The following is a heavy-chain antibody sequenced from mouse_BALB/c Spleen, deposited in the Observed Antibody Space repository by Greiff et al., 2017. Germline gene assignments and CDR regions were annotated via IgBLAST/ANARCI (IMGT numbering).Heavy chain of an antibody. CDR3: AEATRIFSGFAY. D-gene: IGHD2-4*01. CDR1: GDSFTSGY. J-gene: IGHJ3*01. Sequence: EVKLMESGPSLVKPSQTLSLTCSVTGDSFTSGYWNWIRKFPGNKLEYMGYISYSGSTYYNPSLKSRISITRDTSKNQYYLQLNSVTTEDTATYYCAEATRIFSGFAYWGQGTLVTVSA. CDR2: ISYSGST. V-gene: IGHV3-8*02.